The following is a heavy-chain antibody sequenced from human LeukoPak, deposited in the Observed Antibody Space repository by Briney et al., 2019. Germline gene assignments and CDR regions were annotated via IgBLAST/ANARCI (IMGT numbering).Heavy chain of an antibody. J-gene: IGHJ1*01. CDR1: GFTFSSYA. CDR3: AKEGGYYDSSGYYYRYFQH. D-gene: IGHD3-22*01. Sequence: GGSLRLSCAASGFTFSSYAMSWVRQAPGKGLEWVSAISGSGGSTYYADSVKGRFTISRDNSKNTLYLQMNSLRAEDTAVYYCAKEGGYYDSSGYYYRYFQHWGQGTLVTVSS. V-gene: IGHV3-23*01. CDR2: ISGSGGST.